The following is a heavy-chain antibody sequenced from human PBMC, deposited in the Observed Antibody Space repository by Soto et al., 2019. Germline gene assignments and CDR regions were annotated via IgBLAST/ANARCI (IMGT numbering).Heavy chain of an antibody. J-gene: IGHJ4*02. V-gene: IGHV3-23*01. CDR1: GFTFSSYA. D-gene: IGHD3-22*01. CDR2: ISGSGGST. CDR3: AKVLEAYYYDSSGSSGFDY. Sequence: PGGSLRLSCAASGFTFSSYAMSWVRQAPGKGLEWVSAISGSGGSTYYADSVKGRFTISRDNSKNTLYLQMNSLRAEDTAVYYCAKVLEAYYYDSSGSSGFDYWGQGTLVTVSS.